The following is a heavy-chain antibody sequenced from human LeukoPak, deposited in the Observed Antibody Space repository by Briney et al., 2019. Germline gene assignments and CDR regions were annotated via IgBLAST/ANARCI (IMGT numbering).Heavy chain of an antibody. D-gene: IGHD5-18*01. J-gene: IGHJ4*02. V-gene: IGHV3-23*01. CDR2: ISGHGDIT. CDR1: GFTFSSYS. CDR3: ANDLGWIQLNLG. Sequence: GGSLRLSCAASGFTFSSYSMNWVRQAPGKGLEWVSGISGHGDITYYADSVKGRFTISRDNSRNTVYLQMNGLRAEDTAVYYCANDLGWIQLNLGRGQGTLVTVSS.